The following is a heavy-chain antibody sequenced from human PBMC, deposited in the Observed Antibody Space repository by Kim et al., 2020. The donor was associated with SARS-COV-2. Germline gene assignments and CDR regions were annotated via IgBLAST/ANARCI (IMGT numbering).Heavy chain of an antibody. V-gene: IGHV4-59*12. CDR2: IQYMHNSGTI. J-gene: IGHJ4*02. Sequence: SETLSLTCTVSGGSISTFYCSWFRQPPGKGLEWIGYIQYMHNSGTINYNPSLKSRVTISLDMSKNQFSLELTSVTAADTAVYYCALHSRSHANWGQGTLVTVSS. D-gene: IGHD2-15*01. CDR3: ALHSRSHAN. CDR1: GGSISTFY.